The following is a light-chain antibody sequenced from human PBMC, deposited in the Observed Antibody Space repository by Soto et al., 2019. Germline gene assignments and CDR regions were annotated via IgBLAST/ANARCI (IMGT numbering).Light chain of an antibody. CDR3: QQYGSSPT. V-gene: IGKV3-20*01. CDR2: GAS. J-gene: IGKJ1*01. Sequence: EIMMTQSPATLSVSPGERATLSCRSSQSVSSNLAWYQHRPGQAPRPLIYGASSRATGIPDRFSGSGSGTDFTLTISRLEPEDFAVYYCQQYGSSPTFGQGTKVDIK. CDR1: QSVSSN.